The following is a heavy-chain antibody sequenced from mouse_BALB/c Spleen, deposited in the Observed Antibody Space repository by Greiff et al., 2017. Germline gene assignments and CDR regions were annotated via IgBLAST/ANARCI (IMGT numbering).Heavy chain of an antibody. CDR2: ISSGSSTI. Sequence: EVQRVESGGGLVQPGGSRKLSCAASGFTFSSFGMHWVRQDPEKGLEWVAYISSGSSTIYYADTVKGRFTISRDNPKNTLFLQMTSLRSEDTAMYYCAREGSSYAMDYWGQGTSVTVSS. CDR1: GFTFSSFG. D-gene: IGHD1-1*01. V-gene: IGHV5-17*02. J-gene: IGHJ4*01. CDR3: AREGSSYAMDY.